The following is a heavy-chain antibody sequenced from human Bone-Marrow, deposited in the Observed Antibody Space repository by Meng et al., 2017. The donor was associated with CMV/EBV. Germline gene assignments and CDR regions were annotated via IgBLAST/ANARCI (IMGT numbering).Heavy chain of an antibody. Sequence: GSLRLSCTVSGGSINTDHYCWGWIRQPPGKGLEWIGNFCYSGTTSYNPSLNSRVSMSVDTSKSRFSLTLRSVTAADTALYYCARDLAAAGIHWFDPWGQGTLVTRLL. CDR3: ARDLAAAGIHWFDP. CDR2: FCYSGTT. CDR1: GGSINTDHYC. D-gene: IGHD6-13*01. J-gene: IGHJ5*02. V-gene: IGHV4-39*02.